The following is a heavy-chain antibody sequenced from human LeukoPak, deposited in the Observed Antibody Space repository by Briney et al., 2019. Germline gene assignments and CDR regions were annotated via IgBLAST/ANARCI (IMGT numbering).Heavy chain of an antibody. J-gene: IGHJ6*02. D-gene: IGHD5-18*01. CDR3: ARDLGEFGGYSYGQYFYYGMDV. CDR2: ISYDGSNK. Sequence: PGGSLRLSCAASRFTFSIYAMYWVRQAPGKGLEWVAVISYDGSNKDYADSVKGRFAISRDNSKNTLYVQMNSLRAEDTAVYYCARDLGEFGGYSYGQYFYYGMDVWGQGTTVTVSS. CDR1: RFTFSIYA. V-gene: IGHV3-30*09.